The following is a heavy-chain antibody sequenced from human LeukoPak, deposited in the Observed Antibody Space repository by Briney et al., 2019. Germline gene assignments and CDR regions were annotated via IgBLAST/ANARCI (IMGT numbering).Heavy chain of an antibody. CDR1: GFTFSSYA. D-gene: IGHD1-1*01. CDR2: ISGSGSYI. Sequence: KPGGSLRLSCAASGFTFSSYAMSWVRQAPGKGLEWVSSISGSGSYIYYADSVQGRFTISRDNAKNSLYLQMNSLRAEDTAVYYCARVYDNSSPVDYWGQGTLVTVSS. CDR3: ARVYDNSSPVDY. J-gene: IGHJ4*02. V-gene: IGHV3-21*01.